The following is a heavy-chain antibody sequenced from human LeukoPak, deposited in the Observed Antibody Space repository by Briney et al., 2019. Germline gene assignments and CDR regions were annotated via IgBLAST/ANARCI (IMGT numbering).Heavy chain of an antibody. CDR1: GGSISSYY. Sequence: PSETLSLTCTVSGGSISSYYWSWIRQPPGKGLEWIGYIYYSGSTNYNPSLKSRVTISVDTSKNQFSLKLSSVTAADTAVYYCARDESPTRTLLWFGELSSSGGWFDPWGQGTLVTVSS. D-gene: IGHD3-10*01. CDR2: IYYSGST. V-gene: IGHV4-59*01. CDR3: ARDESPTRTLLWFGELSSSGGWFDP. J-gene: IGHJ5*02.